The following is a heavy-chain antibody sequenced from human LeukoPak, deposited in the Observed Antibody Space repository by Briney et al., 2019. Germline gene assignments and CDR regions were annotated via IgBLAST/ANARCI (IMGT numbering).Heavy chain of an antibody. Sequence: SETLSLTCTVSGGSISSSSYYWGWIRQPPGKGLEWIGSIYYSGSTYYNPSLKSRVTISVDTSKNQFSLKLSSVTATDAAVYYCASIGDYPDAFDIWGQGTMVTVSS. CDR1: GGSISSSSYY. V-gene: IGHV4-39*07. CDR3: ASIGDYPDAFDI. D-gene: IGHD4-17*01. J-gene: IGHJ3*02. CDR2: IYYSGST.